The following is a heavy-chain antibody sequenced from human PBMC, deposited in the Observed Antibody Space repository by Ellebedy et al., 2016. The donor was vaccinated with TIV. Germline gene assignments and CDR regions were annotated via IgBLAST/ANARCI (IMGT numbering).Heavy chain of an antibody. V-gene: IGHV4-39*01. CDR2: IYYSGST. J-gene: IGHJ3*02. D-gene: IGHD2-15*01. Sequence: SETLSLXXTVSGGSISSSSYYWGWIRQPPGKGLEWIGSIYYSGSTYYNPSLKSRVTISVDTSKNQFSLKLSSVTAADTAVYYCARLYCSGGSCYYVRLGHAFDIWGQGTMVTVSS. CDR1: GGSISSSSYY. CDR3: ARLYCSGGSCYYVRLGHAFDI.